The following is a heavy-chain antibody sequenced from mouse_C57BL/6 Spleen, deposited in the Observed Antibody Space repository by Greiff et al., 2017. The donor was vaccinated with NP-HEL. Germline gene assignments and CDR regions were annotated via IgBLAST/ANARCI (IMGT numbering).Heavy chain of an antibody. D-gene: IGHD1-1*01. J-gene: IGHJ3*01. CDR1: GYTFTSYW. Sequence: QVQLQQPGAELVRPGSSVKLSCKASGYTFTSYWMDWVKQRPGQGLEWIGNIYPSDSETHYNQKFKYKATLTVDKSSSTAYMQLSSLTSEDSAVYYCARTYGSSYDWFAYWGQGTLVTVSA. V-gene: IGHV1-61*01. CDR3: ARTYGSSYDWFAY. CDR2: IYPSDSET.